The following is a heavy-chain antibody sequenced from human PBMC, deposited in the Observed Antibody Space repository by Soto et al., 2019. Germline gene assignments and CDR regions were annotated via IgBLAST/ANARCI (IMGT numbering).Heavy chain of an antibody. J-gene: IGHJ5*01. CDR2: IGGSGTNT. V-gene: IGHV3-23*01. Sequence: GGSLRLSCAASGLTFSRYTMGWVRQAPGKGLEWVSGIGGSGTNTYYADSVKGRFTISRDNSKNTMYLQMNSLRAEDTAIYFCAKGWLDFWGQGTLVTVSS. CDR1: GLTFSRYT. CDR3: AKGWLDF.